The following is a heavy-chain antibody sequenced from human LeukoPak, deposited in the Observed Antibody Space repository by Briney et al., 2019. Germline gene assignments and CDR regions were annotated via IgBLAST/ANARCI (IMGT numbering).Heavy chain of an antibody. CDR3: AKEKVPAAHNYYYYYGMDV. Sequence: ETLSLTCAVYGGSFSGYYWSWVRQAPGKGLEWVSAISGSGGSTYYADSVKGRFTISRDNSKNTLYLQMNSLRAEDTAVYYCAKEKVPAAHNYYYYYGMDVWGQGTTVTVSS. D-gene: IGHD2-2*01. J-gene: IGHJ6*02. CDR2: ISGSGGST. CDR1: GGSFSGYY. V-gene: IGHV3-23*01.